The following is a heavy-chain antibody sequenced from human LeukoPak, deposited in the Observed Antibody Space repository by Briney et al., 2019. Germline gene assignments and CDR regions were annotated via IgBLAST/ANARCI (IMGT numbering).Heavy chain of an antibody. Sequence: TGGSLRLSCAASGFTFSDYAMHWVRHVPGKGLEWVGGISGNSGTIAYGEFVKGRATISRDNARNSLYLEVNSLRVEDTALYYCAEDLAVGTSPRVYAFDVWGQGSLVTVSS. V-gene: IGHV3-9*01. CDR1: GFTFSDYA. CDR3: AEDLAVGTSPRVYAFDV. CDR2: ISGNSGTI. J-gene: IGHJ3*01. D-gene: IGHD1/OR15-1a*01.